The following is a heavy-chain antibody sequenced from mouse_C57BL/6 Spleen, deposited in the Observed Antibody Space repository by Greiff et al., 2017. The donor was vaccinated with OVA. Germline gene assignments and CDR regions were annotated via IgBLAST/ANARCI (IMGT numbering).Heavy chain of an antibody. CDR1: GYTFTSYW. D-gene: IGHD1-1*01. CDR2: INPSNGGP. CDR3: ARTPPGSSPWFAY. Sequence: QVHVKQSGTELVKPGASVKLSCKASGYTFTSYWMHWVKQRPGPGLEWIGTINPSNGGPNYNEKFKSKATLTVDKSSSTADMQLSSLTSEDSAVYYCARTPPGSSPWFAYWGQGTLVTVSA. J-gene: IGHJ3*01. V-gene: IGHV1-53*01.